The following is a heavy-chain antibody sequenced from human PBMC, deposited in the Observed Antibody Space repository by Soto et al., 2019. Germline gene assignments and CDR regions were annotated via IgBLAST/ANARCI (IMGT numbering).Heavy chain of an antibody. CDR2: IYYSGST. Sequence: SETLSLTCTVSGGSISSGGYYWSWIRQHPGKGLEWIGYIYYSGSTYYNPSLKSRVTISVDTSKNQFSLKLSSVTAADTAVYYCARDTTYYYDSSGYYYVGLDYWGQGTLVTVSS. CDR3: ARDTTYYYDSSGYYYVGLDY. D-gene: IGHD3-22*01. CDR1: GGSISSGGYY. J-gene: IGHJ4*02. V-gene: IGHV4-31*03.